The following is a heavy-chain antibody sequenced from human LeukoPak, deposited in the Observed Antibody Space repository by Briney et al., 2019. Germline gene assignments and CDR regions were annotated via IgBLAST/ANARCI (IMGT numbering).Heavy chain of an antibody. J-gene: IGHJ6*03. CDR2: IYSGGST. CDR3: ARGSYYGSGSYIGYYMDV. V-gene: IGHV3-66*01. D-gene: IGHD3-10*01. CDR1: GFTVSSNY. Sequence: PGGSLRLSCAASGFTVSSNYMSWVRQAPGKGLEWVSVIYSGGSTYYADSVKGRFTISRDNSKNTLYLQMNSLRAEDTAVYYCARGSYYGSGSYIGYYMDVWGKGTTVAISS.